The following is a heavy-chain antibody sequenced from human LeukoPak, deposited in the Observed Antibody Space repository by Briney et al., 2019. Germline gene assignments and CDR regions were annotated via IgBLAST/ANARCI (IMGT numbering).Heavy chain of an antibody. D-gene: IGHD6-19*01. J-gene: IGHJ4*02. CDR2: IYYSGST. Sequence: KPSETLSLTCTVSGGSISSYYWSWIRQPPGKGLEWIGYIYYSGSTIYNPSLKSRVTISGDTSKNQFSLKLSSVTAADTAVYYCARHKESSGWYYFDYWGQGTLVIVSS. CDR3: ARHKESSGWYYFDY. V-gene: IGHV4-59*08. CDR1: GGSISSYY.